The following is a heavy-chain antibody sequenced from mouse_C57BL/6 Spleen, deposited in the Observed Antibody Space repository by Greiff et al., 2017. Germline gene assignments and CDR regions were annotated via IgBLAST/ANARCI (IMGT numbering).Heavy chain of an antibody. CDR2: FHPYNDDT. V-gene: IGHV1-47*01. CDR1: GYTFTTYP. CDR3: AILLRRGYFDG. D-gene: IGHD1-1*01. Sequence: VQRVESGAELVKPGASVKMSCKASGYTFTTYPIEWMKQNHGKSLEWIGNFHPYNDDTKYNEKFKGKATLTVEKASSTVYLELSRLTSDDSAVYYCAILLRRGYFDGWGTGTTVTVAS. J-gene: IGHJ1*03.